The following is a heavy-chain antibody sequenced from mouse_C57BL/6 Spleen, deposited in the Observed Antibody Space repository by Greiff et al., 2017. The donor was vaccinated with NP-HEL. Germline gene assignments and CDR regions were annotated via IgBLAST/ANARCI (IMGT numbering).Heavy chain of an antibody. CDR2: IYPGSGST. V-gene: IGHV1-55*01. D-gene: IGHD2-3*01. CDR3: ARSIFYDGTRGFAY. J-gene: IGHJ3*01. CDR1: GYTFTSYW. Sequence: QVQLQQPGAELVKPGASVKMSCKASGYTFTSYWITWVKQRPGQGLEWIGDIYPGSGSTNYNEKFKSKATLTVDTSSSTAYMQRSSLTSEDSAVYYCARSIFYDGTRGFAYWGQGTLVTVSA.